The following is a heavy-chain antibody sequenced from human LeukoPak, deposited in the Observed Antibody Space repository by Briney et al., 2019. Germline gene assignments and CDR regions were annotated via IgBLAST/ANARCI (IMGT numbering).Heavy chain of an antibody. Sequence: ASVKVSCKPSGYTFTGYYMHWVRQAPGLGLEWMGWINPNSGDTNYAQKFQGRVTMTRDTSISAAYMELSRLRSDDTAVYYCAREQDIGMVSALDYWGQGTLVTVSS. J-gene: IGHJ4*02. D-gene: IGHD5-18*01. CDR3: AREQDIGMVSALDY. CDR2: INPNSGDT. CDR1: GYTFTGYY. V-gene: IGHV1-2*02.